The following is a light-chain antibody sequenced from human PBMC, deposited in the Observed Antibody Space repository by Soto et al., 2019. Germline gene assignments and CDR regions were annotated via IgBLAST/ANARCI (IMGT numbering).Light chain of an antibody. CDR2: VAS. Sequence: DIQMTQSLSSLSASVGDTVTITCRASQSISNSLSWYQQKPGKAPKFLIYVASTLQRGVPSRFSGSASVTDFPLTISSLQPEDVATYYFQQTFSPPYTFGQGTKLQIK. CDR3: QQTFSPPYT. CDR1: QSISNS. J-gene: IGKJ2*01. V-gene: IGKV1-39*01.